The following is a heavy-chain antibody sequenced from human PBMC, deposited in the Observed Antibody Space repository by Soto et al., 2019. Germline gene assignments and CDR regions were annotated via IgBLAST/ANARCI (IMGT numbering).Heavy chain of an antibody. Sequence: QVQLQESGPGLVKPSQTLSLTCTVSGGSISSGDYYWSWIRQPPGKGLEWIGYIYYSGSTYYNPSLKSRVTISVDTAKNQFSLKLSSVSAADTAVYYCASSSSGWSFTLQYYSGMDVWGQGTTVTVSS. J-gene: IGHJ6*02. D-gene: IGHD6-6*01. V-gene: IGHV4-30-4*01. CDR3: ASSSSGWSFTLQYYSGMDV. CDR1: GGSISSGDYY. CDR2: IYYSGST.